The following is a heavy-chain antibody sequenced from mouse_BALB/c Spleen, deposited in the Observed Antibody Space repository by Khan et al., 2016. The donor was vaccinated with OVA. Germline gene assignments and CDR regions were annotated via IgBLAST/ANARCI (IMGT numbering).Heavy chain of an antibody. CDR3: AREWGAWFAY. CDR1: GYTFTDYY. Sequence: QVQLKQSGAELARPGASVKLSCKASGYTFTDYYIDWVKQRTGQGLEWIGEINPGSGNSYYNEKFKGKATLTADKSSNTAFVQLSSLTSGDSAVYFCAREWGAWFAYWGQGTLVTVSA. CDR2: INPGSGNS. J-gene: IGHJ3*01. V-gene: IGHV1-77*01.